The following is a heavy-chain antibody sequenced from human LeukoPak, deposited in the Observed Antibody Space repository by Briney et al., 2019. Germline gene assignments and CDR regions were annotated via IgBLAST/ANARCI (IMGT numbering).Heavy chain of an antibody. CDR2: IYTSGST. CDR3: ARGSRRITKSWFDP. V-gene: IGHV4-61*02. J-gene: IGHJ5*02. CDR1: GGSISSGSYY. Sequence: SETLPLTCTVSGGSISSGSYYSSWIRQPAGKGLEWIGRIYTSGSTNYNPSLKSRVTISVDTSKNQFSLKLSSVTAADTAVYYCARGSRRITKSWFDPWGQGTLVTVSS. D-gene: IGHD3-10*01.